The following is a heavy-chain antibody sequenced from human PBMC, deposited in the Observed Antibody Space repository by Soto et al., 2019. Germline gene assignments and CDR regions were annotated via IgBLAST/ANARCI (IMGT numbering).Heavy chain of an antibody. Sequence: PSETLSLTWAVSGDSISSYYCMWIRQPPGKGLESIGYLYYGRSANYNPSLKSRVTLSLDTSTNQCSLTLSSMTAADTAVYYCARVTTRFAYGMDVWGQGTTVTVSS. CDR3: ARVTTRFAYGMDV. CDR1: GDSISSYY. D-gene: IGHD4-17*01. J-gene: IGHJ6*02. CDR2: LYYGRSA. V-gene: IGHV4-59*01.